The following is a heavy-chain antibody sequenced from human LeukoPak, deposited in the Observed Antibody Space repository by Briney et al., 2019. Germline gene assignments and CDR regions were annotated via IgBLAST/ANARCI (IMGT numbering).Heavy chain of an antibody. CDR3: ARDAYTATGYYPY. CDR2: INHSGST. CDR1: GGSFSGYY. V-gene: IGHV4-34*01. J-gene: IGHJ4*02. Sequence: SETLSLTCAVYGGSFSGYYWSWIRQPPGKGLQWIGEINHSGSTNYNPSLKSRVTISVDTSKNQFSLKLSSVTAADTAVYYCARDAYTATGYYPYWGQGTPVTVSS. D-gene: IGHD3-9*01.